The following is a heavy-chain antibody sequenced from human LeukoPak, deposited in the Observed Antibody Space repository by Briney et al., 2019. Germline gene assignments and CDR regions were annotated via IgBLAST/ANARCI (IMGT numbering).Heavy chain of an antibody. CDR3: ARGIYSSGWYAWVDP. Sequence: PSETLSLTCTVSGGSISSYYWSWIRQPPGKGLEWIGYIYYSGSTNYNPSLKSRVTISVDTSKNQFSLKLSSVTAADTAVYYCARGIYSSGWYAWVDPWGQGTLVTVSS. J-gene: IGHJ5*02. V-gene: IGHV4-59*08. D-gene: IGHD6-19*01. CDR2: IYYSGST. CDR1: GGSISSYY.